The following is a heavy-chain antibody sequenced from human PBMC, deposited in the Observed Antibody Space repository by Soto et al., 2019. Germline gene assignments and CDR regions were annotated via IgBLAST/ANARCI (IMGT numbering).Heavy chain of an antibody. J-gene: IGHJ4*02. CDR1: GGSISSCDHY. D-gene: IGHD2-2*01. V-gene: IGHV4-30-4*01. CDR2: INYSGSS. Sequence: SETLSLTCTVSGGSISSCDHYWIWIPQAPGKGLVWIGYINYSGSSYYNPSLKSRVTISVDTSKNQFSLKLSTVTAAATAEYYCARTPYCSSISCSKVDTFTLAYWGQGTLVTVSS. CDR3: ARTPYCSSISCSKVDTFTLAY.